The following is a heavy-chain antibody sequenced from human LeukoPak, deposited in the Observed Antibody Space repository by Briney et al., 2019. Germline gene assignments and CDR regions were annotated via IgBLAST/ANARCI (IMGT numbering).Heavy chain of an antibody. J-gene: IGHJ4*02. CDR3: ATTGYGSGSYTVY. CDR1: GGTFSGYY. D-gene: IGHD3-10*01. Sequence: SETLSLTCAVYGGTFSGYYWSWLRQPPGKGLEWIGEINYSGSTNYGPFLKSRVTISVDTAKNQFSLKLSSVTAADTAVYYCATTGYGSGSYTVYCGQGTLVTVSS. V-gene: IGHV4-34*08. CDR2: INYSGST.